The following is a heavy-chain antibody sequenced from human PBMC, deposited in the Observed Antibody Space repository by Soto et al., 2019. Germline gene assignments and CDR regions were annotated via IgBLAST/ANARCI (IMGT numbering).Heavy chain of an antibody. V-gene: IGHV3-30-3*01. CDR1: GFTFSSYA. J-gene: IGHJ6*02. CDR3: ARDHLTYYYYYGMDV. CDR2: ISYDGSNK. Sequence: QVQLVESGGGVVQPGRSLRLSCAASGFTFSSYAMHWVRQAPGKGLEWVAVISYDGSNKYYADSVKGRFTISRDNSKYTLYLQMNSLRAEDTAVYYCARDHLTYYYYYGMDVWGQGTTVTVSS.